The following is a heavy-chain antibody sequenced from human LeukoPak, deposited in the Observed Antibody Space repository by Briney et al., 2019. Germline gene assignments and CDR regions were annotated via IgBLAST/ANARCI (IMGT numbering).Heavy chain of an antibody. D-gene: IGHD1-1*01. CDR1: GFTFDDYA. J-gene: IGHJ4*02. CDR2: ISWNSGSI. Sequence: PGGSLRLSCAASGFTFDDYAMHWVRQAPGKGLEWVSGISWNSGSIGYADSVKGRFTISRDNAKNSLYLQMNNLRAEDTAVYFCADNLSRWGQGTLVTVSS. CDR3: ADNLSR. V-gene: IGHV3-9*01.